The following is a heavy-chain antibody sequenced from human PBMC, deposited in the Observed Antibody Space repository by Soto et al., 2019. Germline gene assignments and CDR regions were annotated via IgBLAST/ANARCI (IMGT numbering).Heavy chain of an antibody. CDR3: ARVRGYGLTGDPYYYYGMDV. D-gene: IGHD7-27*01. CDR2: IYYSGST. J-gene: IGHJ6*02. V-gene: IGHV4-59*01. Sequence: QVQLQESGPGLVKPSETLSLTCTVSGGSISSYYWSWIRQPPGKGLEWIGYIYYSGSTNYNPSLKSRVTISVDTSKNQFSLKLSSVTAADTAVYYCARVRGYGLTGDPYYYYGMDVWGQGTTVTVSS. CDR1: GGSISSYY.